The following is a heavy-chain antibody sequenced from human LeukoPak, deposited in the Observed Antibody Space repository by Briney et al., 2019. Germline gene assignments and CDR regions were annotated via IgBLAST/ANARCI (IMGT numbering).Heavy chain of an antibody. D-gene: IGHD3-10*01. CDR1: GFTFNNYG. J-gene: IGHJ4*02. CDR2: IRDDGGDK. CDR3: AREFRLFGELLQSFDY. Sequence: GGSLRLSCAASGFTFNNYGMHWVRQAPGKGLEWVAFIRDDGGDKFYADSVKDRFTISRDSSKNTRYLQMNSLRAEDTAVYYCAREFRLFGELLQSFDYWGQGTLVTVSS. V-gene: IGHV3-30*02.